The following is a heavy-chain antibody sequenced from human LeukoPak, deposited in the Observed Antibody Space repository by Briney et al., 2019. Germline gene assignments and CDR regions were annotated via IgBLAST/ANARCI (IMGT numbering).Heavy chain of an antibody. CDR1: GFTFSIYA. J-gene: IGHJ4*01. D-gene: IGHD2-15*01. CDR2: ISGSGDST. V-gene: IGHV3-23*01. CDR3: GAGGSSGGACYLEVDY. Sequence: PGGSLRLSCAASGFTFSIYAMSWVRQAPGKGLEWVSDISGSGDSTYYADSVRGRFTISRDNAKNTLYLQMNSLRGEEAAVYYCGAGGSSGGACYLEVDYWGHGTLVTVSS.